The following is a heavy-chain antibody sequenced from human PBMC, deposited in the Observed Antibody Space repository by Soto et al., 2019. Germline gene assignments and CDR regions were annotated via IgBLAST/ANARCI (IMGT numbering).Heavy chain of an antibody. D-gene: IGHD1-26*01. CDR2: VYPTGAT. J-gene: IGHJ5*02. CDR3: AREGHSSWEWLAH. Sequence: QVQLQESGPGLVEPSQTLSLVCSVSGDPLSYGGYYWSWVRQSPGKALEWIGFVYPTGATYYHPSLACRVTMAVDMSKNQFSLKLTSVTAADTATYYCAREGHSSWEWLAHLGQGILVTVAS. CDR1: GDPLSYGGYY. V-gene: IGHV4-31*03.